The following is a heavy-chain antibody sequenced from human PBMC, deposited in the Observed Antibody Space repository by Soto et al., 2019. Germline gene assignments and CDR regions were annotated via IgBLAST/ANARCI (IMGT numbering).Heavy chain of an antibody. CDR1: GGSISSGGYY. CDR2: IYYSGST. V-gene: IGHV4-31*03. J-gene: IGHJ5*02. CDR3: ARASRRVHWFDP. Sequence: QVQLQESGPGLVKPSQTLSLTCTVSGGSISSGGYYWSWIRQHPGKGLEWIGYIYYSGSTYYNPSLQSRVTISVDTSKNQFSLKLSSVTGADPAVYYCARASRRVHWFDPWGQGTLVTVSS. D-gene: IGHD1-1*01.